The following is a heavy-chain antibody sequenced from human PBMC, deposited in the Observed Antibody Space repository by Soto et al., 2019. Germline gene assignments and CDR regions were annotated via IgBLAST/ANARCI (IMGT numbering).Heavy chain of an antibody. D-gene: IGHD2-2*01. V-gene: IGHV3-23*01. J-gene: IGHJ5*02. CDR2: ISGSGGST. CDR3: AKGADGYQLLSS. CDR1: GFTFSSYA. Sequence: EVQLLESGGGLVQPGGSLRLSCAASGFTFSSYAMSWVRQAPGKGLEWVSAISGSGGSTYYADSVKGRFTISRDNSKSTLYLQMDSLRAEDTAVYYCAKGADGYQLLSSWGQGTLVTVSS.